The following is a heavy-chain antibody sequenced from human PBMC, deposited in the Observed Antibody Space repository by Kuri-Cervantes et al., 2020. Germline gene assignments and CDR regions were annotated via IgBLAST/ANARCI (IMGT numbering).Heavy chain of an antibody. Sequence: GESLKISCKGSGYAFSTKWIGWVRQLPGKGLEWMGIIYPGDSDTRYSPSFQGQVTISADKSISTAYLQWSSLKASDTAMYYCARPAAPRYCSGGSCPPGWFDPWGQGTLVTVSS. V-gene: IGHV5-51*01. D-gene: IGHD2-15*01. CDR1: GYAFSTKW. CDR2: IYPGDSDT. J-gene: IGHJ5*02. CDR3: ARPAAPRYCSGGSCPPGWFDP.